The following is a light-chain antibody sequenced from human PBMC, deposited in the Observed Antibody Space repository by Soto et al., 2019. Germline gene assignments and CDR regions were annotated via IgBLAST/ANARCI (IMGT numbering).Light chain of an antibody. CDR1: SSNIGAGFD. J-gene: IGLJ1*01. V-gene: IGLV1-40*01. Sequence: QSVLTQPPSVSGAPGQTVTISCTGSSSNIGAGFDVHWYQQVPGTAPKLVLYSNTARPSGVPDRFSGSRSGSSGSLAITGLQPEDEADYYCCLYVGATTYVFGTGTKLTVL. CDR2: SNT. CDR3: CLYVGATTYV.